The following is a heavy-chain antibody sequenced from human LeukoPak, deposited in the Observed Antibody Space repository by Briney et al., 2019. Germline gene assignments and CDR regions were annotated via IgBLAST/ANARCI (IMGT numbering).Heavy chain of an antibody. Sequence: SETLSLTCAVYGGSFSGYYWSWIRQPPGKGLEWIGEINHSGSTNYNPSLKSRVTISVDTSKNQFSLKLSSVTAADTAVYYCAREWGRPSYYYGMDVWGQGTTVTVSS. V-gene: IGHV4-34*01. CDR3: AREWGRPSYYYGMDV. J-gene: IGHJ6*02. D-gene: IGHD3-16*01. CDR1: GGSFSGYY. CDR2: INHSGST.